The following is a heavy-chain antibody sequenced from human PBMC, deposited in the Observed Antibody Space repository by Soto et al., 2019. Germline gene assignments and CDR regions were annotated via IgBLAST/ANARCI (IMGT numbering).Heavy chain of an antibody. J-gene: IGHJ4*02. Sequence: QVQLQESGPGLVKPSETLSLTCTVSGGSISSYYWSWIRQPPGKGLEWIGYIYYSGSTNYNPSLKSRVTISVDTSKNQFSLKLSSVTAADTAVYYCARGQSGYDFSVGLGLPDDWGQGTLVTVSS. CDR1: GGSISSYY. CDR3: ARGQSGYDFSVGLGLPDD. V-gene: IGHV4-59*01. D-gene: IGHD5-12*01. CDR2: IYYSGST.